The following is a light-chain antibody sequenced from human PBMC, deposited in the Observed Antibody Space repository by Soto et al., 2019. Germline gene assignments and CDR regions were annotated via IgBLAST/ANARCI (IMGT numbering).Light chain of an antibody. Sequence: EIVMTQSPATLSVSPGETVILSCRASQSVGTNLGWYQQKPGQVPRLLIYGASTRATGIPARFSGGGSGTDFTLTISSLQSEDFAVYYCQQYDHWPPITFGQGTRLEMK. J-gene: IGKJ5*01. CDR1: QSVGTN. CDR2: GAS. V-gene: IGKV3-15*01. CDR3: QQYDHWPPIT.